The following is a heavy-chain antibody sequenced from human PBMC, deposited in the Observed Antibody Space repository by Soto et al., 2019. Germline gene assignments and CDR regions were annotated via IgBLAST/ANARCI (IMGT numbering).Heavy chain of an antibody. V-gene: IGHV3-15*07. D-gene: IGHD2-15*01. Sequence: EVQLVESGGGLVKPGGSLRLSCAASGFTFSNAWMNWVRQAPGKGLEWVGRIKSKTDGGTTDYAAPVKGRFTISRDDSKNSLYLQMNRLKTGDTAVYYCTTGIVVVVAASLSADYWGQGTLVTVSS. J-gene: IGHJ4*02. CDR2: IKSKTDGGTT. CDR1: GFTFSNAW. CDR3: TTGIVVVVAASLSADY.